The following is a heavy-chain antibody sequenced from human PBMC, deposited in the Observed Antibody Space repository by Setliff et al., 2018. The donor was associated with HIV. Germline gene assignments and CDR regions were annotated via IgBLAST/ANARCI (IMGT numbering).Heavy chain of an antibody. CDR1: GVSISSGSYY. CDR2: IYTSGST. J-gene: IGHJ4*02. V-gene: IGHV4-61*02. CDR3: ARSRGRWQLVIYY. Sequence: PSETLSLTCTVSGVSISSGSYYWSWIRQPAGKGLEWIVRIYTSGSTNYNPSLKSRVTISVDTSKNQFSLKLSSVTAADTAVYYCARSRGRWQLVIYYWGQGTLVTVSS. D-gene: IGHD6-6*01.